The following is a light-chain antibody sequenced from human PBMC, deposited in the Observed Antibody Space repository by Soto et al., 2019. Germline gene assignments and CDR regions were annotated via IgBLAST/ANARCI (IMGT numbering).Light chain of an antibody. CDR3: QQYGNSIPWT. Sequence: EVVLTQSPGTVSLSPGERATLSCRASQSVTNNYLAWYQQKAGQAPRLLIYAASSRATGIPDTFSGSGSGADFTLSISRLEPEDFAVYYCQQYGNSIPWTFGQGTKVEIK. CDR2: AAS. V-gene: IGKV3-20*01. CDR1: QSVTNNY. J-gene: IGKJ1*01.